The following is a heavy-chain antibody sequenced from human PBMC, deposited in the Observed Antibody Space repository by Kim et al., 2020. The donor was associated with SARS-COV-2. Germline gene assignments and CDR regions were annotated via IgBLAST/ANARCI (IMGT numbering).Heavy chain of an antibody. V-gene: IGHV4-34*01. J-gene: IGHJ6*02. CDR2: INHSGST. D-gene: IGHD3-9*01. CDR1: GGSFSGYY. CDR3: ARGPNYDILTGYWVPYYYYGMDV. Sequence: SETLSLTCAVYGGSFSGYYWSWIRQPPGKGLEWIGEINHSGSTNYNPSLKSRVTISVDTSKNQFSLKLISVTAADTAVYYCARGPNYDILTGYWVPYYYYGMDVWGQGTTVTVSS.